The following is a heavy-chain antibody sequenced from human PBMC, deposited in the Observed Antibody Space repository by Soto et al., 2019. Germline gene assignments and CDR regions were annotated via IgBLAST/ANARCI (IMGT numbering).Heavy chain of an antibody. CDR3: AKGDRTDAPGYFDY. D-gene: IGHD3-16*01. J-gene: IGHJ4*02. Sequence: QVHLLESGGGVAQPGRSLRLSCAASGFMFNNYGMHWVRQAPGKGLEWVALISFDGLNEYYADSVKGRFTISRDNSRNALFLQMNSLGAEDSAVYYCAKGDRTDAPGYFDYWGQGTLVTVSS. V-gene: IGHV3-30*18. CDR1: GFMFNNYG. CDR2: ISFDGLNE.